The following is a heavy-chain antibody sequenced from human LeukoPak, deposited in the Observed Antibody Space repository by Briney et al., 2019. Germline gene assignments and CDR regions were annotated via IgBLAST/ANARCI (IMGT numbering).Heavy chain of an antibody. CDR1: GFTFDDYA. CDR2: ISGDGGST. J-gene: IGHJ4*02. V-gene: IGHV3-43*02. Sequence: GGSLRLSCAASGFTFDDYAMHWVRQAAGKGLEWVSLISGDGGSTYYADSVKGRFTISRDNSKNSLYLQMNSLRTEDTALYYCAKDGTVGDYVWGSSDYWGQGTLVTVSS. D-gene: IGHD3-16*01. CDR3: AKDGTVGDYVWGSSDY.